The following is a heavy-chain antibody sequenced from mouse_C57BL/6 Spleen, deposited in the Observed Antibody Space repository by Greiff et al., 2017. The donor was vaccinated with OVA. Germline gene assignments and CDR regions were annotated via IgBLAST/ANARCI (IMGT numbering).Heavy chain of an antibody. CDR2: IYPGSGST. J-gene: IGHJ1*03. V-gene: IGHV1-55*01. CDR1: GYTFTSYW. Sequence: QVQLKQPGAELVKPGASVKMSCKASGYTFTSYWITWVKQRPGQGLEWIGDIYPGSGSTNYNEKFKSKATLTVDTSSSTAYMQLSSLTSEDSAVYYCARCYGSSSGYFDVWGTGTTVTVSS. D-gene: IGHD1-1*01. CDR3: ARCYGSSSGYFDV.